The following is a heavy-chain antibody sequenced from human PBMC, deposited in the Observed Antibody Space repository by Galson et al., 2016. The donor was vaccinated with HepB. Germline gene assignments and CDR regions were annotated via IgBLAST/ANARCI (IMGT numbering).Heavy chain of an antibody. CDR3: STVFCRGGSCYLLDLFDY. Sequence: SVKVSCKVSGYTLSEISVHWVRQAPGKGFEWIGGFDPEDGRTISARTLQGRVSVTEDTSTDTVNLELSRLRSEDTAVDYCSTVFCRGGSCYLLDLFDYWGQGTLVTVSS. CDR2: FDPEDGRT. J-gene: IGHJ4*02. D-gene: IGHD3-22*01. CDR1: GYTLSEIS. V-gene: IGHV1-24*01.